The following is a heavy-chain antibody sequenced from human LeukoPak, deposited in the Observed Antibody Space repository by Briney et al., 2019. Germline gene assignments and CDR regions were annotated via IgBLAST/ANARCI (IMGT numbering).Heavy chain of an antibody. V-gene: IGHV3-21*01. J-gene: IGHJ4*02. D-gene: IGHD1-26*01. CDR3: ARDLRVGATGGGFDY. CDR2: ISSSSSYI. CDR1: GFTFTSYS. Sequence: PGGSLRLSCAASGFTFTSYSMNWVRQAPGKGLEWVSSISSSSSYIYYADSVKGRFTNSRDNAKNSLYLQMNSLRAEDTAVYCCARDLRVGATGGGFDYWGQGTLVTVSS.